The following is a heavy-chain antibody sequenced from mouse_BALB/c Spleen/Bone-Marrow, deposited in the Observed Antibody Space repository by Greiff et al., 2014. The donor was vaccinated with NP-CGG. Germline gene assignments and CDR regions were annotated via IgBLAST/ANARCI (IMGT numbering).Heavy chain of an antibody. D-gene: IGHD3-1*01. CDR3: ARPWGYRAYYAMDY. V-gene: IGHV1-7*01. Sequence: QVQLKESGAELAKPGASVKLSCKASGYTFTSYWMHWVKQRPGQGLEWIGYINPSTGYTEYNQKFKDKATLTADKSSSTAYMQLSSLTSEDSAVYYCARPWGYRAYYAMDYWGQGTSVTVSS. J-gene: IGHJ4*01. CDR2: INPSTGYT. CDR1: GYTFTSYW.